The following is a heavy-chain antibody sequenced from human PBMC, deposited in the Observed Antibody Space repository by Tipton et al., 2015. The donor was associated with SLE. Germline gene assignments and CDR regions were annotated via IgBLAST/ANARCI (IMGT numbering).Heavy chain of an antibody. CDR1: GGSITSSY. J-gene: IGHJ5*02. V-gene: IGHV4-59*01. CDR3: ARGKGWFDP. Sequence: PGLVKPSETLSLTCAVSGGSITSSYWSWIRQPPGKGLEWIGYIYYSGNTKYNPSLKSRVTISVDTSKNQFSLKLSSVTAADTALYYFARGKGWFDPWGQGTLVTVSS. CDR2: IYYSGNT.